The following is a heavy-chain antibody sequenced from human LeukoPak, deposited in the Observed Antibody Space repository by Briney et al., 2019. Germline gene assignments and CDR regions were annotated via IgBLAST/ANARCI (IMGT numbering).Heavy chain of an antibody. CDR2: IKSKTDGGTT. V-gene: IGHV3-15*01. CDR3: TTRVKQQLVRFY. D-gene: IGHD6-13*01. CDR1: GFTLSNAW. Sequence: PGGSLRLSCAASGFTLSNAWLSWVPDAPGKGREWGGRIKSKTDGGTTDYAAGVKGRFTISRDDSKNTLYLQMYSLKTENTAVYSCTTRVKQQLVRFYWGQGTLVTVSS. J-gene: IGHJ4*02.